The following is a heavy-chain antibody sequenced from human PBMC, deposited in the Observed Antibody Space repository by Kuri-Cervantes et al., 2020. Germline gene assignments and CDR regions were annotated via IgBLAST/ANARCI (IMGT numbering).Heavy chain of an antibody. D-gene: IGHD6-13*01. CDR2: IKQDGSEK. CDR3: ARDSFEAAGTRYYYGMDV. V-gene: IGHV3-7*01. J-gene: IGHJ6*02. Sequence: GESLKISCAASGFTFSSYWMSWVRQAPGKGLEWVANIKQDGSEKYYVDSVKGRFTISRDNAKNSLYLQMNSLRAEDTAVYYCARDSFEAAGTRYYYGMDVWGQGTTVTVSS. CDR1: GFTFSSYW.